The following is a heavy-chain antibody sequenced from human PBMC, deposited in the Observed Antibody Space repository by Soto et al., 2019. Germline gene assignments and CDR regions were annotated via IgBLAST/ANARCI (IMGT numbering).Heavy chain of an antibody. D-gene: IGHD3-10*01. CDR2: IDPRSGGT. CDR3: ATDDYGIFPY. J-gene: IGHJ4*02. V-gene: IGHV1-2*02. Sequence: GASVKVSCKASGYTFTSYGISWVRQAPGQGLEWMGWIDPRSGGTVYEQKFQGRVTMTRDTSISTVYMDLSGLTSDDTALYYCATDDYGIFPYWGQGSLVTVSS. CDR1: GYTFTSYG.